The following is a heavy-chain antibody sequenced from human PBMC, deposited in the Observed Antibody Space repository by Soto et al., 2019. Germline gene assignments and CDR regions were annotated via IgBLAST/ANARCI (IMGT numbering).Heavy chain of an antibody. CDR3: AKSGGYNYGYQETDY. J-gene: IGHJ4*02. CDR2: ISGSGGRT. CDR1: GLTFGSYP. Sequence: EVQLLESGGGLVQPGGSLRLSCEASGLTFGSYPLSWVRQAPGRGLEWVSAISGSGGRTYYADSVKGRFTISRDNSKNTLYLQMNSLRAEDTAVYYCAKSGGYNYGYQETDYWGQGTLVTVSS. D-gene: IGHD5-18*01. V-gene: IGHV3-23*01.